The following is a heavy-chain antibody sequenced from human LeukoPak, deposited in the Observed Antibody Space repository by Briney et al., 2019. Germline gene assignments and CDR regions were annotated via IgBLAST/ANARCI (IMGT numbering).Heavy chain of an antibody. J-gene: IGHJ4*02. CDR2: IYTSGST. CDR1: GGSISSYY. Sequence: SETLSLTCTVSGGSISSYYWSWIRQPAGKGLEWIGGIYTSGSTNYNPSLKSRVTMSVDTSKNQFSLRLSSVTAADTAVYYCAREGSHVDTAMVTPFDYWGQRTLVTVSS. V-gene: IGHV4-4*07. D-gene: IGHD5-18*01. CDR3: AREGSHVDTAMVTPFDY.